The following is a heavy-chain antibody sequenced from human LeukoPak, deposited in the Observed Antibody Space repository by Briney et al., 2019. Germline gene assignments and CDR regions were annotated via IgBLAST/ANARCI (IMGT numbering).Heavy chain of an antibody. V-gene: IGHV3-33*01. CDR1: GFTFSRYG. Sequence: TGGSLRLPCGASGFTFSRYGMHWVRQAPGKGLEWVAIIWYDGSNKYYADSVKGRFTISRDNSKNTLYLQMNSLRAEDTAVYYCARDSSTTVTGAFDIWGQGTMVTVSS. CDR3: ARDSSTTVTGAFDI. CDR2: IWYDGSNK. J-gene: IGHJ3*02. D-gene: IGHD4-17*01.